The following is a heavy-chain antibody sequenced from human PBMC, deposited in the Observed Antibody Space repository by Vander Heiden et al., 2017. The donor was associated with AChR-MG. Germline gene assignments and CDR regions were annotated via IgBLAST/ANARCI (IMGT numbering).Heavy chain of an antibody. J-gene: IGHJ4*02. CDR2: INAGNGNT. V-gene: IGHV1-3*01. CDR1: GYPFTSYA. D-gene: IGHD1-26*01. CDR3: ARDGGFDKGATFDY. Sequence: QVQLVQSGAEVKKPGASVKVSCKASGYPFTSYAMHWVRQAPGQRLGWMGWINAGNGNTKYSQKFQGRVTITRDTSASTAYMELSSLRSEDTAVYYCARDGGFDKGATFDYWGQGTLVTVSS.